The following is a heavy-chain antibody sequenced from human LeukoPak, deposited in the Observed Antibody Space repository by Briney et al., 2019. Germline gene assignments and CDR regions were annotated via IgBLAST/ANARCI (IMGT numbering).Heavy chain of an antibody. V-gene: IGHV3-53*01. Sequence: GGSLRLSCAATGFTVSSNYMSWVRQAPGKGLEWVSVIYSGGTTYYADSVKGRFTISRDNSNNTLYLQMNSLRAEDTAVYYCARGPVTRFEIWGQGTMVTVSS. CDR2: IYSGGTT. J-gene: IGHJ3*02. D-gene: IGHD4-17*01. CDR1: GFTVSSNY. CDR3: ARGPVTRFEI.